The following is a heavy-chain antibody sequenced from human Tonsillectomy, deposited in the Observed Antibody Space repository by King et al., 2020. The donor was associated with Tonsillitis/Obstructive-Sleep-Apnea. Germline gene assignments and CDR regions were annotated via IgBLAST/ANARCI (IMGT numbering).Heavy chain of an antibody. Sequence: VQLVESGGSVVQPGRSLRLSCAASGFTFSTYGMHWVRQAPGKGLEWVAVILYDGSEKYYTDSVKGRFTISRDNSKSTLYLQMNSLRAEDTAVYYCAGGGHYTGYEYWGQGILVTVSS. CDR1: GFTFSTYG. CDR2: ILYDGSEK. D-gene: IGHD5-12*01. V-gene: IGHV3-33*01. J-gene: IGHJ4*02. CDR3: AGGGHYTGYEY.